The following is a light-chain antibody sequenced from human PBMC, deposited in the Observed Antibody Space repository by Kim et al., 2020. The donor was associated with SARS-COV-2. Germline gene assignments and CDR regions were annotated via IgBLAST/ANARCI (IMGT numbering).Light chain of an antibody. V-gene: IGLV1-51*01. CDR3: ATWDNSLSLYVV. Sequence: QKVTSTCSGSNSNIGTYYVAWYQHFPGAAPKLLIYDNDKRPSGIPDRVSGSKSGTSATLGITGLQTGDEADYYCATWDNSLSLYVVFGGGTQLTVL. CDR2: DND. J-gene: IGLJ2*01. CDR1: NSNIGTYY.